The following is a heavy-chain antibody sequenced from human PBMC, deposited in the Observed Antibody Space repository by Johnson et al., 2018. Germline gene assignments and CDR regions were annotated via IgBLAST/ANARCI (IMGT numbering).Heavy chain of an antibody. CDR2: IKQDGIVT. CDR1: GFTFSNYW. D-gene: IGHD4-23*01. V-gene: IGHV3-7*01. J-gene: IGHJ6*02. Sequence: EVQLVETGGDLVRPGGSLRLSCAASGFTFSNYWMTWVRQAPGKGLEWVANIKQDGIVTYYVDSVEGRFTISRDNAKNSLFLQLNSLRAEDTAVYYCGGEVRGNGGYGMDVWGQGTTVTVSS. CDR3: GGEVRGNGGYGMDV.